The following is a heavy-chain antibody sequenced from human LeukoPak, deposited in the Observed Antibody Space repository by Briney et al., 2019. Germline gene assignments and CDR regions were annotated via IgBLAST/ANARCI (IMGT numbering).Heavy chain of an antibody. D-gene: IGHD6-6*01. CDR3: ARHRSSWLIDY. Sequence: GGSLRLSCAASGFTFNSYAMSWVRQAPWERLQWVSGISDSGGNTYYTDSVRGRFTISRDNSKNTLYLQMNSLRAEDTAVYYCARHRSSWLIDYWGQGTLVTVSS. V-gene: IGHV3-23*01. CDR2: ISDSGGNT. CDR1: GFTFNSYA. J-gene: IGHJ4*02.